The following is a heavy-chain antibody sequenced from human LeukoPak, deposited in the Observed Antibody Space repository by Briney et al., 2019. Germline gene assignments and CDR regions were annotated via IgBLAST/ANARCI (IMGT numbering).Heavy chain of an antibody. D-gene: IGHD2-2*01. CDR1: GGTFSSYA. CDR2: IIPIFGTA. CDR3: ARAYPQGVVVVPPAVGRAFDI. J-gene: IGHJ3*02. Sequence: SVKVSCKASGGTFSSYAISWVRQAPGQGLEWMGGIIPIFGTANYAQKFQGRVTITADESTSTAYMELSSLRSDDTAIYYCARAYPQGVVVVPPAVGRAFDIWGQGTMVIVSS. V-gene: IGHV1-69*13.